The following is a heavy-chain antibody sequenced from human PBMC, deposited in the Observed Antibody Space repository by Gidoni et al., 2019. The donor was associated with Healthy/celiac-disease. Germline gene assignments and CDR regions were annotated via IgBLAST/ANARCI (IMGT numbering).Heavy chain of an antibody. V-gene: IGHV3-23*01. CDR2: ISGSGGST. CDR1: GFTFSSYA. D-gene: IGHD3-22*01. CDR3: AILSGPSYYDSSGYAG. J-gene: IGHJ4*02. Sequence: EVQLLESGGGLVQPGGSLRLSCAASGFTFSSYAMRWVRQAPGKGLEWVSAISGSGGSTYYADSVKGRFTISRDNSKNTLYLQMNSLRAEDTAVYYCAILSGPSYYDSSGYAGWGQGTLVTVSS.